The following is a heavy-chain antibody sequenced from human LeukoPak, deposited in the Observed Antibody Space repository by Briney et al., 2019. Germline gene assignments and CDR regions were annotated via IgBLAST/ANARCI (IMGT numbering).Heavy chain of an antibody. Sequence: ASVKVSCKASGYTFTSYDINWVRQATGQGLEWMGWMNPNSGSTGYAQKFQGRVTMTRNTSISTAYMELSSLRSEDTAVYYCARGGGYPMIFGVVIIQDYYYYGMDVWGQGTTVTVSS. CDR3: ARGGGYPMIFGVVIIQDYYYYGMDV. CDR2: MNPNSGST. CDR1: GYTFTSYD. D-gene: IGHD3/OR15-3a*01. V-gene: IGHV1-8*01. J-gene: IGHJ6*02.